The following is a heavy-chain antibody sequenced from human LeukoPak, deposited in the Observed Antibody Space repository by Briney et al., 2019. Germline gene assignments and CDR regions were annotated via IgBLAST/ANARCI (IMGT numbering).Heavy chain of an antibody. J-gene: IGHJ4*02. D-gene: IGHD6-6*01. CDR2: IIPFFGTA. V-gene: IGHV1-69*13. CDR3: ARDYIAARGLFDY. CDR1: GGTFSSYA. Sequence: ASVKVSCKASGGTFSSYAISWVRQVPGQGLEWMGGIIPFFGTANYAQKFQGRVTFTADESTNTAYMELSSLRSEDTAMYYCARDYIAARGLFDYWGQGTLVTVSS.